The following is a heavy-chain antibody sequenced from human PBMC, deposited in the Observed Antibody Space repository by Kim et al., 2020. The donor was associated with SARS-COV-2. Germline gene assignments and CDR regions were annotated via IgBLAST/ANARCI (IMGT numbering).Heavy chain of an antibody. Sequence: GSLRLSCAASGFIFSSYWVTWVRQAPGKGLEWVANIKQDGTEKHHVDSAKGRFTISRDNAKNSLYLQMNSLSAEDTAVYYCATSRTFDYWGQGTLVTVSS. CDR1: GFIFSSYW. J-gene: IGHJ4*02. CDR3: ATSRTFDY. V-gene: IGHV3-7*01. CDR2: IKQDGTEK.